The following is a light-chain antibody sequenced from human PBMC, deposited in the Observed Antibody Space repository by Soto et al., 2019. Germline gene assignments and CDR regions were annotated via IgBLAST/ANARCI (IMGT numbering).Light chain of an antibody. CDR1: QSVSSN. Sequence: EIVITQSPATLSVSPGERATLSCRASQSVSSNLAWYQQHPGQPPRLLIYGISTRATGIPARFSGSGSGTEFSLTISSLQSEDFAVYYCQQYSKWPITFGQGTRLEIK. J-gene: IGKJ5*01. CDR2: GIS. CDR3: QQYSKWPIT. V-gene: IGKV3-15*01.